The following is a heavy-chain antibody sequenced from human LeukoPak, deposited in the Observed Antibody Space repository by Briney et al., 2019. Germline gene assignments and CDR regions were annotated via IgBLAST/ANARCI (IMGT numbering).Heavy chain of an antibody. CDR1: GYTFTGYY. Sequence: GASVKVSCKASGYTFTGYYIHWVRQAPGQGLEWMGWIRPNSGVTNYTRKFQGRVTMTRDTSINTAYMELSSLTSDDTAVYFCATWGLHFDIWGQGTMVTVAS. V-gene: IGHV1-2*02. D-gene: IGHD3-16*01. J-gene: IGHJ3*02. CDR2: IRPNSGVT. CDR3: ATWGLHFDI.